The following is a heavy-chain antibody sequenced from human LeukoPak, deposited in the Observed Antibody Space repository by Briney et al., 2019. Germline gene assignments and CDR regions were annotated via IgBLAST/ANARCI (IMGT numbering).Heavy chain of an antibody. Sequence: SETLSLTCIGSDDSVNTYYCSWIRQAPGKGLEWIGYIYNRGSTIYNPSLKSRATISVDTSKNQFSLKLTSVTAADTAVYYCAMSNTVRRPFFDPWGQGTLVTVSS. CDR3: AMSNTVRRPFFDP. J-gene: IGHJ5*02. V-gene: IGHV4-59*02. D-gene: IGHD4-11*01. CDR1: DDSVNTYY. CDR2: IYNRGST.